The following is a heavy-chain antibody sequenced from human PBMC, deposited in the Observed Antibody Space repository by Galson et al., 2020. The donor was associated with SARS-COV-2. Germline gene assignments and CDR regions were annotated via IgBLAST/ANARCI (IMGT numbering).Heavy chain of an antibody. CDR3: AKDRGYSGYEVWRYFDY. J-gene: IGHJ4*02. CDR1: GFTFSSYG. Sequence: GESLKISCAASGFTFSSYGMHWVRQAPGKGLEWVAVISYDGSNKYYADSVKGRFTISRDNSKNTLYLQMNSLRAEDTAVYYCAKDRGYSGYEVWRYFDYWGQGTLVTVSS. V-gene: IGHV3-30*18. D-gene: IGHD5-12*01. CDR2: ISYDGSNK.